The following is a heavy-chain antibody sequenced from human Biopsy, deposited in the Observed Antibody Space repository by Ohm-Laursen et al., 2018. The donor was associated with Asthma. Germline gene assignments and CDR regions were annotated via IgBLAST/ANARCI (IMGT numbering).Heavy chain of an antibody. Sequence: SVKVSCKSLGGTFNTYVIGWVRQAPGQGLEWTGGINSVFGTTTYPQKFQDKVTITADDSTSTVYMELSSLRSEDTAVYYCARKAGSCISRTCYSLDFWGQGTLVTVSS. V-gene: IGHV1-69*13. J-gene: IGHJ4*02. CDR3: ARKAGSCISRTCYSLDF. D-gene: IGHD2-2*01. CDR1: GGTFNTYV. CDR2: INSVFGTT.